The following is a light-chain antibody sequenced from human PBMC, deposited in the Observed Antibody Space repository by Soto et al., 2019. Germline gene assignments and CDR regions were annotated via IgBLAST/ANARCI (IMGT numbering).Light chain of an antibody. CDR1: NSGSKS. J-gene: IGLJ2*01. CDR3: QVWDSSSDHVV. V-gene: IGLV3-21*02. CDR2: DDS. Sequence: SYELTQPPSVSVAPGQTARITCGGNNSGSKSVHWYQQKPGQAPVLVVYDDSDRPSGMPERFSGSNSGNTATLTISRVEAGDEADYYCQVWDSSSDHVVLGGGTKLTVL.